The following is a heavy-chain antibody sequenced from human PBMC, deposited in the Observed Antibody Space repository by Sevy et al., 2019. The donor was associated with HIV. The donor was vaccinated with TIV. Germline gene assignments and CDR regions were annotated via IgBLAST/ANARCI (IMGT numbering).Heavy chain of an antibody. D-gene: IGHD3-22*01. Sequence: ASVKVSCKASGYTFTGYYMHWVRQAPGLGLEWMGWINPNSGGTKYAPKFQGRVTMTRDTCIRTAYMELSRLKSDDTAVYSCTGVLSGFSGSDLAFWGQGTLVTVSS. J-gene: IGHJ4*02. CDR1: GYTFTGYY. CDR2: INPNSGGT. V-gene: IGHV1-2*02. CDR3: TGVLSGFSGSDLAF.